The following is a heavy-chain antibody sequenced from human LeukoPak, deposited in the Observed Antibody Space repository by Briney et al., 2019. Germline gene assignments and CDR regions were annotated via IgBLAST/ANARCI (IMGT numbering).Heavy chain of an antibody. CDR3: AREESDDYVWGSYRYNQGPFDY. CDR2: ISAYNGNT. V-gene: IGHV1-18*01. J-gene: IGHJ4*02. CDR1: GYTFTSYG. Sequence: GASVEVSCKASGYTFTSYGISWVRQAPGQGLEWMGWISAYNGNTNYAQKLQGRVTMTTDTSTSTAYMELRSLRSDDTAVHYCAREESDDYVWGSYRYNQGPFDYWGQGTLVTVSS. D-gene: IGHD3-16*02.